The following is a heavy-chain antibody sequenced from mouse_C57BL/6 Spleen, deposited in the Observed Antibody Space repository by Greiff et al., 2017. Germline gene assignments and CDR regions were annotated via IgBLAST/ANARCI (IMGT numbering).Heavy chain of an antibody. J-gene: IGHJ4*01. V-gene: IGHV5-9-1*02. D-gene: IGHD2-4*01. CDR2: ISSGGDYI. Sequence: EVKLVESGEGLVKPGGSLKLSCAASGFTFSSYAMSWVRQTPEKRLEWVAYISSGGDYIYYADTVKGRFTISRDNARNTLYLQMSSLKSEDTAMYYSTRDSLYDYDEEDYAMDYWGQGTSVTVSS. CDR1: GFTFSSYA. CDR3: TRDSLYDYDEEDYAMDY.